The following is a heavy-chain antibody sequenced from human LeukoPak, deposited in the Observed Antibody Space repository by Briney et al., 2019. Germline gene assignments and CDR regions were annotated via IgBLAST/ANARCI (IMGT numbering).Heavy chain of an antibody. CDR2: ISAYNGNT. CDR3: ASEGYSSGWYRFDY. V-gene: IGHV1-18*01. Sequence: VKVSCKASGYTFTSYGISWVRQAPGQGLGWMGWISAYNGNTNYAQKLQGRVTMTTDTSTSTAYMELRSLRSDDTAVYYCASEGYSSGWYRFDYWGQGTLVTVSS. CDR1: GYTFTSYG. D-gene: IGHD6-19*01. J-gene: IGHJ4*02.